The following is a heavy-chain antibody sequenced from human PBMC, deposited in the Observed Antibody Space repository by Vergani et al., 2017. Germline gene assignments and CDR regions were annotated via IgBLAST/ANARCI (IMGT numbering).Heavy chain of an antibody. Sequence: QVQMQESGPGLVTTSETLSLTCSASGAPISYWCWSWLRQPAGKGLEWIGRLCPSGSTNYKPSLKSRVTMSIDTSKNQFSLKLTSVTAADTAVYYCATGGGPFDIWGQGTLVTVSS. J-gene: IGHJ4*02. CDR2: LCPSGST. D-gene: IGHD3-16*01. V-gene: IGHV4-4*07. CDR3: ATGGGPFDI. CDR1: GAPISYWC.